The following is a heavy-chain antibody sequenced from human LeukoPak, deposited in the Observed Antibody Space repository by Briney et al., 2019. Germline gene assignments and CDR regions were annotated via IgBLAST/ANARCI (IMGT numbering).Heavy chain of an antibody. V-gene: IGHV4-59*01. CDR1: GFTFSSYS. CDR3: AREVRNYFDY. CDR2: IYYSGST. Sequence: GSLRLSCAASGFTFSSYSMNWIRQPPGKGLEWIGYIYYSGSTNYNPSLKSRVTISVDTSKNQFSLKLSSVTAADTAVYYCAREVRNYFDYWGQGTLVTVSS. D-gene: IGHD3-22*01. J-gene: IGHJ4*02.